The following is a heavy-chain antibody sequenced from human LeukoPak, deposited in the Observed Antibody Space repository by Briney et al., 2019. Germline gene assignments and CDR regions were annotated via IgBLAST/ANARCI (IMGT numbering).Heavy chain of an antibody. CDR1: GGSFSGYY. Sequence: SETQSLTCAVYGGSFSGYYWSWIRQPPGKGLEWIGEINHSGSTNYNPSLKSRVTISVDTSKNQFSLKLSSVTAADTAVYYCARGCKVLRYFDWLFFFDYWGQGTLVTVSS. CDR3: ARGCKVLRYFDWLFFFDY. D-gene: IGHD3-9*01. J-gene: IGHJ4*02. V-gene: IGHV4-34*01. CDR2: INHSGST.